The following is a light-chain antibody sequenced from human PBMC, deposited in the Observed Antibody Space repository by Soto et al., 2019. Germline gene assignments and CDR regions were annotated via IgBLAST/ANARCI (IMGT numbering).Light chain of an antibody. V-gene: IGKV3-20*01. J-gene: IGKJ5*01. CDR1: QSVSSTY. CDR2: GAS. Sequence: EIVLTQSPGTLSLSPGERATLSCRASQSVSSTYLAWYQQRPGRAPRLLIYGASNRATGIPDRFSGSGSGTDFTLTISRLEPEDFAVYYCQKYGSSLTFGQGTRLEIK. CDR3: QKYGSSLT.